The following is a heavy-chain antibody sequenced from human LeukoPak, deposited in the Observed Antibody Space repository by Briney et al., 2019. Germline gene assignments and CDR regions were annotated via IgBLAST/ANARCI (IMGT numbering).Heavy chain of an antibody. CDR2: IYSSGTT. Sequence: SETLSLTCTVSGGSISSYYWNWIRQPAGMGLEWIGHIYSSGTTNYSPSLKSRVTISVDKSKNHFFLKLDSVTAADTAVYYCARESAYDSSLDYWGQGTLVTVSS. CDR3: ARESAYDSSLDY. V-gene: IGHV4-4*07. D-gene: IGHD5-12*01. J-gene: IGHJ4*02. CDR1: GGSISSYY.